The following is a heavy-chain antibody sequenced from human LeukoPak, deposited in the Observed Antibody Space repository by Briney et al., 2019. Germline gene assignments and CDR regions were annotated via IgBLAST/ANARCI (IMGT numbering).Heavy chain of an antibody. J-gene: IGHJ3*02. Sequence: SVKVSCKASGGTFSSYAISWVRQAPGQGLEWMGGIIPIFGTANYAQKFQGRVTITADESTSTAYMELSSLRSEGTAVYYCARGPSLADAFDIWGQGTMVTVSS. CDR2: IIPIFGTA. V-gene: IGHV1-69*13. CDR3: ARGPSLADAFDI. D-gene: IGHD3-16*02. CDR1: GGTFSSYA.